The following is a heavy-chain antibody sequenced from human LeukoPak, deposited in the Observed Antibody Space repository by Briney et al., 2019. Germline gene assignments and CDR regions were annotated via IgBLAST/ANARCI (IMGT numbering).Heavy chain of an antibody. CDR2: IKQDGSEK. CDR3: ASVQWLVYFDY. Sequence: GGSLRLSCAASGFTFSRYWMHWVRQAPGKGLEWVANIKQDGSEKYYVDSVKGRFTISRDNAKNSLYLQMNSLRAEDTAVYYCASVQWLVYFDYWGQGTLVTVSS. V-gene: IGHV3-7*01. D-gene: IGHD6-19*01. CDR1: GFTFSRYW. J-gene: IGHJ4*02.